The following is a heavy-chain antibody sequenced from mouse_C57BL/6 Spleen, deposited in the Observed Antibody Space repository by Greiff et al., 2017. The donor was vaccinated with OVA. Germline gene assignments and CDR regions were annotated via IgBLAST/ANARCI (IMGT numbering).Heavy chain of an antibody. V-gene: IGHV5-6*01. D-gene: IGHD1-1*01. CDR3: ARLGTTVAYAMDY. CDR1: GFTFSSYC. Sequence: EVKLMESGGDLVKPGGSLKLSCAASGFTFSSYCMSWVRQTPDKRLEWVATISSGGSYTYYPDSVKGRFTISRDNAKNTLYLQMSSLKSEDTAMYYCARLGTTVAYAMDYWGQGTSVTVSS. CDR2: ISSGGSYT. J-gene: IGHJ4*01.